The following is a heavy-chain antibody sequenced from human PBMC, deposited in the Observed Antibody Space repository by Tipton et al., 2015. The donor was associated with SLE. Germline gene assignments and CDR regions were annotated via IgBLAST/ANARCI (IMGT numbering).Heavy chain of an antibody. CDR1: EFTFSIYA. J-gene: IGHJ4*02. Sequence: SLRLSCVASEFTFSIYAMHWVRQAPGKGLEWVAVISNDGSNKYYADSVKGRFTASRDNSKNTLYLQLNSVRAEDTAVYHCARIDYSAYCSSDNCYAAVYWGQGTLVIVSS. V-gene: IGHV3-30*04. D-gene: IGHD2-2*01. CDR2: ISNDGSNK. CDR3: ARIDYSAYCSSDNCYAAVY.